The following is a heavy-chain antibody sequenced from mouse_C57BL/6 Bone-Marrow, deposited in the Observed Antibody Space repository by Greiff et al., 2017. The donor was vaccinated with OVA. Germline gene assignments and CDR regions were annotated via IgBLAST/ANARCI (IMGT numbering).Heavy chain of an antibody. J-gene: IGHJ3*01. CDR2: IDPSDSYT. Sequence: QVHVKQSGAELVRPGTSVKLSCKASGYTFTSYWMHWVKQRPGQGLEWIGVIDPSDSYTNYNQKFKGKATLTVDTSSSTAYMQLSSLTSEDSAVYYCARRGDSNYVSWFAYWGQGTLVTVSA. D-gene: IGHD2-5*01. CDR3: ARRGDSNYVSWFAY. V-gene: IGHV1-59*01. CDR1: GYTFTSYW.